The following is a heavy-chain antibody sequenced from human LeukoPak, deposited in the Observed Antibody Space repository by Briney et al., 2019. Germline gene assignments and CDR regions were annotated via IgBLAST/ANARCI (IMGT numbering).Heavy chain of an antibody. CDR1: GLTFSNYA. V-gene: IGHV3-23*01. CDR2: ISGTGGST. CDR3: AKDALPPDY. J-gene: IGHJ4*02. Sequence: GESLRLSCAASGLTFSNYALSWVRQAPGNGLEWVSSISGTGGSTYYTDSVKGRFTISRDNSKSTLYLQLNSLRAEDTAVYFCAKDALPPDYWGQGTLVTVSS.